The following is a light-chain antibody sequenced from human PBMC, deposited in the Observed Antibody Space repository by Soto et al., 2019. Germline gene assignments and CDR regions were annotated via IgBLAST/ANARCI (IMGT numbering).Light chain of an antibody. CDR1: SSDVGSYNL. V-gene: IGLV2-23*02. Sequence: QSALTQPASVSGSPGQSITISCTGTSSDVGSYNLVSWYQQHPGKVPKLMIFQVSKRPSGVSNRFSGSKSGDTASLTISGVQAEDLADYYCCSHAGSSTFYVFGSRTKSTVL. J-gene: IGLJ1*01. CDR3: CSHAGSSTFYV. CDR2: QVS.